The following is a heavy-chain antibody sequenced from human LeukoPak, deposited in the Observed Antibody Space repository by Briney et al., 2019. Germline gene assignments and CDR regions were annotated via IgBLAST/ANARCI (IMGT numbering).Heavy chain of an antibody. V-gene: IGHV4-4*02. CDR2: IWHSGNT. J-gene: IGHJ4*02. D-gene: IGHD6-13*01. CDR1: GGSISSSNW. Sequence: SETLSLTCAVSGGSISSSNWWSWVRQAPGKGLEWIGEIWHSGNTNYNPSLKSRVTMSVDKSKNQFSLRLNSVTAADTAVYYCARDGSSTYYFDYWGQGTLVTVSS. CDR3: ARDGSSTYYFDY.